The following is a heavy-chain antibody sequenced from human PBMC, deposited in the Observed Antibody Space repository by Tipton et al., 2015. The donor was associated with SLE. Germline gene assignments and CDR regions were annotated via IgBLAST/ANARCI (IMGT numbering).Heavy chain of an antibody. D-gene: IGHD2-21*02. CDR2: IWYDGSNK. Sequence: SLRLSCAASGFTFSSYGMHWVRQAPGKGLEWVAVIWYDGSNKYYADSVKGRFTISRDNSKNTLYLQMNSLRAEDTAVYYCGRDQGVTGLYCDRWGRGTLVTVSS. CDR1: GFTFSSYG. CDR3: GRDQGVTGLYCDR. J-gene: IGHJ2*01. V-gene: IGHV3-33*01.